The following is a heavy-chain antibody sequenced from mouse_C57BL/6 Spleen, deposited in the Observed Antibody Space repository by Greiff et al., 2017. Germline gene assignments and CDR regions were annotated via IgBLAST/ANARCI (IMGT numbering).Heavy chain of an antibody. D-gene: IGHD1-1*01. Sequence: EVQLQESGPGLVKPSQSLSLTCSVTGYSITSGYYWNWIRQFPGNKLEWMGYISYDGSNNYNPSLKNRISITRDTSKNQFFLKLNSVTTEDTATYYCARDGVYGSSYGYFDVWGTGTTVTVSS. CDR1: GYSITSGYY. CDR2: ISYDGSN. V-gene: IGHV3-6*01. J-gene: IGHJ1*03. CDR3: ARDGVYGSSYGYFDV.